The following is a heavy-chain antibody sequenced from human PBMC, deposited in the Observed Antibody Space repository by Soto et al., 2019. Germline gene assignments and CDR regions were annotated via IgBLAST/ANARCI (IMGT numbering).Heavy chain of an antibody. J-gene: IGHJ5*01. Sequence: ASVKVSCKASGYIFSNYAIHWVRQAPGQRLEWMGWINAGKGDTIYSQKFQDRISINRDTSASTAYMEMGRLRPEDTAMYYCARSPMKRGVIGAFYTWG. V-gene: IGHV1-3*01. CDR1: GYIFSNYA. CDR3: ARSPMKRGVIGAFYT. D-gene: IGHD3-16*02. CDR2: INAGKGDT.